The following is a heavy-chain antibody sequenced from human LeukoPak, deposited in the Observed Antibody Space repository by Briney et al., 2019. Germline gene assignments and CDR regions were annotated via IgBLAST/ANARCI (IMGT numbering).Heavy chain of an antibody. V-gene: IGHV1-18*01. CDR1: GYTFTSYG. CDR2: ISTHNGNT. Sequence: GASVKVSCKASGYTFTSYGISWVRQAPGQGLEWMGWISTHNGNTKYAQNLQGRVTMTTDTSTSTAYMELRSLRSDDTAVYYCARSDRSGYYSDDSWGQGTLVTVSS. J-gene: IGHJ4*02. D-gene: IGHD3-22*01. CDR3: ARSDRSGYYSDDS.